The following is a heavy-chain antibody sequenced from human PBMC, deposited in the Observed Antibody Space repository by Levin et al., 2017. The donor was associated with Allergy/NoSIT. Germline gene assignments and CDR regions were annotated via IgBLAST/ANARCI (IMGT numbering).Heavy chain of an antibody. V-gene: IGHV3-11*01. J-gene: IGHJ4*02. CDR3: ARDSRVGATTFDY. Sequence: GGSLRLSCAASGFTFSDYYMTWIRQAPGKGLEWVSYISSSGSTKYYADSVKGRFTVSRDNAKNSLYLQMNSLRAEDTAMYYCARDSRVGATTFDYWGQGTLVTVSS. CDR1: GFTFSDYY. CDR2: ISSSGSTK. D-gene: IGHD1-26*01.